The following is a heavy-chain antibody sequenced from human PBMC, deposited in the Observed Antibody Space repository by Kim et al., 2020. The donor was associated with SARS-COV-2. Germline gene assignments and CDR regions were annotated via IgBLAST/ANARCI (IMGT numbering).Heavy chain of an antibody. V-gene: IGHV4-34*01. Sequence: SETLSLTCAVYGGSFSGYYWSWIRQPPGKGLEWIGEINHSGSTNYNPSLKSRVTISVDTSKNQFSLKLSSVTAADTAVYYCARVGSGNSDFDYWGQGTLVTVSS. CDR3: ARVGSGNSDFDY. J-gene: IGHJ4*02. CDR1: GGSFSGYY. D-gene: IGHD3-3*01. CDR2: INHSGST.